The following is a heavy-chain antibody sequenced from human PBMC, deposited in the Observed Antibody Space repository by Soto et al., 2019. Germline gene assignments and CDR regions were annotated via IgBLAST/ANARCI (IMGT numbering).Heavy chain of an antibody. J-gene: IGHJ6*02. CDR1: GYSFTSYW. CDR2: IDPSDSYT. Sequence: GESRKISCKGSGYSFTSYWISWVRQMPGKGLEWMGRIDPSDSYTNYSPSFQGHVTISADKSISTAYLQWSSLKASDTAMYYCARVDTAMVPGYYYGMDVWGQGTTVTVSS. CDR3: ARVDTAMVPGYYYGMDV. V-gene: IGHV5-10-1*01. D-gene: IGHD5-18*01.